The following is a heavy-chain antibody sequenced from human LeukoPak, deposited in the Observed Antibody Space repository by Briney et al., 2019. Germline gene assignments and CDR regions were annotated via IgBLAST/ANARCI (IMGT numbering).Heavy chain of an antibody. V-gene: IGHV4-61*01. CDR2: IYYSGSS. CDR1: GGSVSSGNYY. J-gene: IGHJ5*02. D-gene: IGHD1-26*01. CDR3: ARGSGSYYNNWFDP. Sequence: ASETLSLTCTVSGGSVSSGNYYWSWIRQPPGKGLEWIGYIYYSGSSNYNPSLKSRVTISADTSKNQFSLKLSSVTAADTAVYYCARGSGSYYNNWFDPWGQGTLVTVSS.